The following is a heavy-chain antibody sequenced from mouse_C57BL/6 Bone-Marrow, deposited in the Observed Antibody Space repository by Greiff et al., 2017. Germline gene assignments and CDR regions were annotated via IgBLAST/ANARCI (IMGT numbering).Heavy chain of an antibody. CDR2: ISSGSSTI. V-gene: IGHV5-17*01. J-gene: IGHJ4*01. CDR3: ARPRSNSLYYAMDY. Sequence: EVKVVESGGGLVKPGGSLKLSCAASGFTFSDYGMHWVRQAPEKGLEWVAYISSGSSTIYYADTVKGRFTISRDNAKNTLFLQMTSLRSEDTAMYYCARPRSNSLYYAMDYWGQGTSVTVSS. D-gene: IGHD2-5*01. CDR1: GFTFSDYG.